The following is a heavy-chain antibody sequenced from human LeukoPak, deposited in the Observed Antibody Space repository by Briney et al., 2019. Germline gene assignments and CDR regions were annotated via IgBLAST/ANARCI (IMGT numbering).Heavy chain of an antibody. J-gene: IGHJ4*02. CDR1: GGTFSSYT. V-gene: IGHV1-69*04. D-gene: IGHD1-26*01. CDR3: ARERIVGATPPDY. Sequence: ASVKVSCKASGGTFSSYTISWVRQAPGQGLEWMGRIIPILGIANYAQKFQGRVTITADKSTSTAYMELRSLRSEDTAVYYCARERIVGATPPDYWGQGTLVTVSS. CDR2: IIPILGIA.